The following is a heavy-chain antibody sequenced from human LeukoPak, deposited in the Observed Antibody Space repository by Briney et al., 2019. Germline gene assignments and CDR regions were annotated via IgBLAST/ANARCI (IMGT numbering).Heavy chain of an antibody. V-gene: IGHV4-34*01. J-gene: IGHJ5*02. CDR3: ARGNIVVVPAAMRASNWFDP. CDR1: GGSFSGYY. Sequence: PSETLSLTCAVYGGSFSGYYWSWIRQPPGKGLEWIGEINHSGSTNYNPSLKSRVTISVDTSKNQFSLKLSSVTAADTAVYYCARGNIVVVPAAMRASNWFDPWGQGTLVTVSS. D-gene: IGHD2-2*01. CDR2: INHSGST.